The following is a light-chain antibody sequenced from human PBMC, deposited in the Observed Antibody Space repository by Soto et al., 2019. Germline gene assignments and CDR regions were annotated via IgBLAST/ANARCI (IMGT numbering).Light chain of an antibody. CDR3: PQYGSSRWT. Sequence: EIVLTQSPGTRSLSPGERATLSCRASQSVSSSYLAWYQQNRGQAPRLLIYGASSRAPGIPDRFGGSGSGTDFPLTISRLEPEDLAVDCCPQYGSSRWTFGQGTKVEIK. CDR1: QSVSSSY. CDR2: GAS. V-gene: IGKV3-20*01. J-gene: IGKJ1*01.